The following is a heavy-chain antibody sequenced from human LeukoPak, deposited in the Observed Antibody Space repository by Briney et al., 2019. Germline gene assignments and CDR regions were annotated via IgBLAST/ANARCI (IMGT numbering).Heavy chain of an antibody. Sequence: SETLSLTCTVSGYSISSGYYWGWIRQPPGKGLEWIGSIYHSGSTYYNPSLKSRVTISVDASKNQFSLKLSSVTAADTAVYYCASLKGAYWGQGTLVTVSS. CDR2: IYHSGST. D-gene: IGHD4/OR15-4a*01. V-gene: IGHV4-38-2*02. CDR3: ASLKGAY. J-gene: IGHJ4*02. CDR1: GYSISSGYY.